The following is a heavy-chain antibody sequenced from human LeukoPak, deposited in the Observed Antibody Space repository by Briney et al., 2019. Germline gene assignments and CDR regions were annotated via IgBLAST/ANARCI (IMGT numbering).Heavy chain of an antibody. Sequence: GGALRLSCAASGFTFSSYWMSCVRQAPGKGLEWVANIKQDGSEKYYVDSVRGRFTISRDNAKNSLYLQMNSLRAEDTAVYYCARGGSGSLDYWGQGTLVTVSS. D-gene: IGHD3-10*01. J-gene: IGHJ4*02. CDR1: GFTFSSYW. CDR2: IKQDGSEK. CDR3: ARGGSGSLDY. V-gene: IGHV3-7*04.